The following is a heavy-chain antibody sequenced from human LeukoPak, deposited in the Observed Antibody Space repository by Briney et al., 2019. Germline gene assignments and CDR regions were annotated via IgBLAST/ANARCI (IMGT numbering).Heavy chain of an antibody. D-gene: IGHD1-14*01. CDR1: GYSIDNGYY. CDR2: IYHSGNK. CDR3: ARHEWGITNAFDI. J-gene: IGHJ3*02. V-gene: IGHV4-38-2*02. Sequence: SETLSLTCTVSGYSIDNGYYWGWIRQPPGKGLEWIGSIYHSGNKYYNPSLKSRVTISVDTSKNQFSLKLTSVTAADTAVYYCARHEWGITNAFDIWGQGTMVTVSS.